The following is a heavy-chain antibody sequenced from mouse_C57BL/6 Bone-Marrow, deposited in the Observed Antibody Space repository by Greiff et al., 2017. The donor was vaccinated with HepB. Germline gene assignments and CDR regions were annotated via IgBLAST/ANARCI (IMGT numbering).Heavy chain of an antibody. CDR2: IHPNSGST. J-gene: IGHJ2*01. Sequence: QVQLQQPGAELVKPGASVKLSCKASGYTFTSYWMHWVKQRPGQGLEWIGMIHPNSGSTNYNEKFKSKATLTVDKSSSTAYMQLSSRTSEASAVYYCARGIYYYGRDYWGQGTTLTVSS. CDR3: ARGIYYYGRDY. CDR1: GYTFTSYW. V-gene: IGHV1-64*01. D-gene: IGHD1-1*01.